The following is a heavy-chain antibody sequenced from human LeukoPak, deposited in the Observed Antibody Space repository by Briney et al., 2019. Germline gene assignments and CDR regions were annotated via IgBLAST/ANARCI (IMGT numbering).Heavy chain of an antibody. CDR2: LYYSGST. D-gene: IGHD3-22*01. V-gene: IGHV4-59*01. CDR1: GGSISSYY. Sequence: PSETLSLTCTVSGGSISSYYWSWIRQPPGKGLEGIGYLYYSGSTNYNPSLKSRVTISVDTSKNQFSLKLSSVTAADTAVYYCARVDYYDSSGYLPTDYWGQGTLVTVSS. CDR3: ARVDYYDSSGYLPTDY. J-gene: IGHJ4*02.